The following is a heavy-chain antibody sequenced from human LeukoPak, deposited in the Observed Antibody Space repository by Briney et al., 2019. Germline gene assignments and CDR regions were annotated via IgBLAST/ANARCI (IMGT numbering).Heavy chain of an antibody. CDR1: GFSFSSYA. D-gene: IGHD2-8*02. V-gene: IGHV3-23*01. Sequence: GGSVRLSCAASGFSFSSYALNWVRQAPGKGLEWVSGISGSGDVTYYADSVGGRLTISRDNAKNTLYLQMNSLIVEDTAIYYCTKGATLVPQGDFEYWGQGTLVTVPS. J-gene: IGHJ4*02. CDR2: ISGSGDVT. CDR3: TKGATLVPQGDFEY.